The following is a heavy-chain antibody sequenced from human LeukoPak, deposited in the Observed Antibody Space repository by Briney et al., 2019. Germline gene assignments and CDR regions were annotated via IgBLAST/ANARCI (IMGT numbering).Heavy chain of an antibody. D-gene: IGHD3-10*01. CDR2: IYHSGNT. J-gene: IGHJ4*02. V-gene: IGHV4-30-4*08. CDR1: GGSISSGDYF. Sequence: SETLFLTCSVSGGSISSGDYFWTWIRQPPGKGLEWIGYIYHSGNTYYTPTLKSRLTISLDTSKNQFSLKLRSVTAADAAVYYCARSTYGAFDYWGQGTLVTVSS. CDR3: ARSTYGAFDY.